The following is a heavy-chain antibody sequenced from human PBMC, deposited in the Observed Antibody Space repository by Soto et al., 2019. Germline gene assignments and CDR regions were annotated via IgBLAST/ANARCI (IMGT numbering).Heavy chain of an antibody. CDR1: GGSISSSSSY. V-gene: IGHV4-39*01. D-gene: IGHD3-22*01. J-gene: IGHJ4*02. Sequence: PSETLSLTCTVSGGSISSSSSYWGWIRQPPGKGLEWVGSIYYLGNTYYNPSLGSRVTISVDTSKNQFSLKLRSVTAADTAVFYCAGLYPYEGSGYHLTYLGQGALVPVSS. CDR2: IYYLGNT. CDR3: AGLYPYEGSGYHLTY.